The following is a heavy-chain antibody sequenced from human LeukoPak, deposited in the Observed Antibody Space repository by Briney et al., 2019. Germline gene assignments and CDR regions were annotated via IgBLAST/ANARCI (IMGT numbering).Heavy chain of an antibody. J-gene: IGHJ3*02. V-gene: IGHV3-23*01. CDR2: ISGSGGST. CDR1: GFTFSSYA. CDR3: AKEYCSGGSCYSRGAFDI. D-gene: IGHD2-15*01. Sequence: GGSLRLSCAASGFTFSSYAMSWVRQAPGKGLEWVSAISGSGGSTYYADSVKGRFTISRDNSKNTLYLQMNSLRAEDTAVYYCAKEYCSGGSCYSRGAFDIWGQGTMVTVSS.